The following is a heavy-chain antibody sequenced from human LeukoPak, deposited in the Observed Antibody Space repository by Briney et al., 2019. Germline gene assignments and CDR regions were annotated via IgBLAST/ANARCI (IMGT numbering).Heavy chain of an antibody. CDR3: ARRTRYYDSSGYYNDAFDI. Sequence: GASVKVSCKAPGGTFSSYAISWVRQAPGQGLEWMGRIIPILGIANYAQKFQGRVTITADKSTSTAYMELSSLRSEDTAVYYCARRTRYYDSSGYYNDAFDIWGQGTMVTVSS. D-gene: IGHD3-22*01. CDR2: IIPILGIA. V-gene: IGHV1-69*04. J-gene: IGHJ3*02. CDR1: GGTFSSYA.